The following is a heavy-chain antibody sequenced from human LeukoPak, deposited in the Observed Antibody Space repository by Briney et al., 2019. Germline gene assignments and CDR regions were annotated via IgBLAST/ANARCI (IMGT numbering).Heavy chain of an antibody. CDR1: GGSISSYY. Sequence: SETLSLTCTVSGGSISSYYWSWIRQPPGEGLEWIGYIYYSGSTNYNPSLKSRVTISVDTSKNQFSLKLSSVTTADTAVYYCASAGYSSGWYGWFDPWGQGTLVTVSS. CDR3: ASAGYSSGWYGWFDP. D-gene: IGHD6-19*01. V-gene: IGHV4-59*01. CDR2: IYYSGST. J-gene: IGHJ5*02.